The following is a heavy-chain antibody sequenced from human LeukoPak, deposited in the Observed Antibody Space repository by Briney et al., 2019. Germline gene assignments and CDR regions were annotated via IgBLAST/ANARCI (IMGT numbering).Heavy chain of an antibody. J-gene: IGHJ4*02. Sequence: PGGSLRLPCAASGFRFSSYEMNWVRQAPGRGLEWVSYIGNTGRTIYYVDSVKGRFTVSRDNAKNSLYLQMNSLRAEDTAIYYCVRGDRYFFDYWGQGTLVTVSS. CDR2: IGNTGRTI. V-gene: IGHV3-48*03. D-gene: IGHD1-14*01. CDR3: VRGDRYFFDY. CDR1: GFRFSSYE.